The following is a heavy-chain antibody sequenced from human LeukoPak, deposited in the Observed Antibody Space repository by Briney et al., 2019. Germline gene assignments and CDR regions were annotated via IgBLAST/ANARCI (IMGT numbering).Heavy chain of an antibody. CDR2: IKHSGST. V-gene: IGHV4-34*01. CDR1: GGSFSGYY. CDR3: ASTERCSTTCPLDY. J-gene: IGHJ4*02. Sequence: SETLSLTCGVYGGSFSGYYWSWIRQPPGKGLEWIGEIKHSGSTNYNPSLKSRVTISVDTSKNQFSLRLSSVTAADTAVYYCASTERCSTTCPLDYWGQGTLVTVSS. D-gene: IGHD2-2*01.